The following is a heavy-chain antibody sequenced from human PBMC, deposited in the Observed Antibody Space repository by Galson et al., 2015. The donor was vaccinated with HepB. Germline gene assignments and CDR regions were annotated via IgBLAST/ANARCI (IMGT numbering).Heavy chain of an antibody. CDR2: IRSKTYGGTT. CDR3: TTDPSKDFWRTDSYGLDV. CDR1: GFSFSNAW. Sequence: SLRLSCAASGFSFSNAWMSWVRQAPGKGLEWVGRIRSKTYGGTTDYAAPVKGRFTIARDDSKNTVYLQMNSLKTEDTAVYYCTTDPSKDFWRTDSYGLDVWGQGTTVTVSS. D-gene: IGHD3-3*01. J-gene: IGHJ6*02. V-gene: IGHV3-15*01.